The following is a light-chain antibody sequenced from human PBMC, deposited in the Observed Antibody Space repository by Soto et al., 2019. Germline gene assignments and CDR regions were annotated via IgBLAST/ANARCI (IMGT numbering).Light chain of an antibody. CDR3: QQYNDWPRT. Sequence: EIVMTQSPATLSVSPGERATLSCRASQSISSYLGWYQQKPGQAPRLLIYGASTRITGVPARFSGSGSGTEFTLTISSLQSEDFAIYYCQQYNDWPRTFGQGTKVEVK. CDR1: QSISSY. CDR2: GAS. V-gene: IGKV3-15*01. J-gene: IGKJ1*01.